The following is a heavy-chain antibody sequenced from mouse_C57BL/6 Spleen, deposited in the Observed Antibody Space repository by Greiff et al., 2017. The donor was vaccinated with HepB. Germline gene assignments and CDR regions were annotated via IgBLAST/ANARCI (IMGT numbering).Heavy chain of an antibody. J-gene: IGHJ4*01. CDR2: IDPEDGET. CDR3: ARSAYGNYVYYAMDY. D-gene: IGHD2-1*01. Sequence: VQLKESGAELVKPGASVKLSCTASGFNIKDYYMHWVKQRTEQGLEWIGRIDPEDGETKYAPKFQGKATITADTSSNTAYLQLSSLTSEDTAVYYCARSAYGNYVYYAMDYWGQGTSVTVSS. V-gene: IGHV14-2*01. CDR1: GFNIKDYY.